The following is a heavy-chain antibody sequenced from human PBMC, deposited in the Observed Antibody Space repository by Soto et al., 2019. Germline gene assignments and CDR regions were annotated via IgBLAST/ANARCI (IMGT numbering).Heavy chain of an antibody. D-gene: IGHD3-22*01. CDR2: IIPIFGTA. CDR3: ARDDDSSGYSRLDY. Sequence: GASVKVSCKASGGTFSSYAISWLRQAPGQGLEWMGGIIPIFGTANYAQKFQGRVTITADESTSTAYMELSSLRSEDTAVYYCARDDDSSGYSRLDYWGQGTLVTVSS. J-gene: IGHJ4*02. CDR1: GGTFSSYA. V-gene: IGHV1-69*13.